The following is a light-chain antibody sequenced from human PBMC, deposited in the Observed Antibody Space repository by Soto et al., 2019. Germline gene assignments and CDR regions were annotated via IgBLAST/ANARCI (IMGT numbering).Light chain of an antibody. Sequence: DIQMTQSPSSLSASVGDRVTITCQARQDISNYLNWYQQKPGKAPKLLIYDASNLETGVPSRFIGRGSGTDFPFTISSLQPEDIATYYCQQYDNLPPYTFGQGTKLEIK. CDR1: QDISNY. CDR3: QQYDNLPPYT. CDR2: DAS. V-gene: IGKV1-33*01. J-gene: IGKJ2*01.